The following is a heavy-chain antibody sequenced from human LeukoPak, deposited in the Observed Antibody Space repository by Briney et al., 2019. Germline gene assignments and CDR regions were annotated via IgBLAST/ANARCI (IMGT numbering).Heavy chain of an antibody. CDR1: GGTFSSYA. J-gene: IGHJ4*02. D-gene: IGHD2-15*01. CDR2: IIPIFGTA. Sequence: SVKVSCKASGGTFSSYAISWVRQAPGQGLEWMGGIIPIFGTANYAQKFQGRVTITVDESTSTAYMELSSLRSEDTAVYYCATGPYCSGGSCYSRRHDYWGQGTLVTVSS. CDR3: ATGPYCSGGSCYSRRHDY. V-gene: IGHV1-69*13.